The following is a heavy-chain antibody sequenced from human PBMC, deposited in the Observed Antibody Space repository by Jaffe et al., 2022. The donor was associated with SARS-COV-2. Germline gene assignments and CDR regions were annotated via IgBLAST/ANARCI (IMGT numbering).Heavy chain of an antibody. CDR3: AKEDRDWSHFDF. CDR1: GFSFSTYA. V-gene: IGHV3-23*01. D-gene: IGHD3-9*01. CDR2: INDSGGRT. Sequence: EVQLLESGGGSVQPGGSLRLSCATSGFSFSTYAMAWVRQAPGKGLEWVSEINDSGGRTFYPDSVKGRFTISRDNSKNTLFLQMNSLRPEDTAIYYCAKEDRDWSHFDFWGQGTLVTVSS. J-gene: IGHJ4*02.